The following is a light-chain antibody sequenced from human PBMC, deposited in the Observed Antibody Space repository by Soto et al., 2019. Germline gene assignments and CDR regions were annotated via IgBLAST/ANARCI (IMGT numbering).Light chain of an antibody. J-gene: IGKJ2*01. V-gene: IGKV1-16*02. CDR3: QQNSYPFT. CDR1: QGITHH. Sequence: DIQMTQSPSSLSASVGDRVTITCRASQGITHHLAWFQKKSGKAPKSLIYDASILQSGVPSKFSGSGSGTDFTLTINSLQPEDSATYYSQQNSYPFTFGQGTKLEI. CDR2: DAS.